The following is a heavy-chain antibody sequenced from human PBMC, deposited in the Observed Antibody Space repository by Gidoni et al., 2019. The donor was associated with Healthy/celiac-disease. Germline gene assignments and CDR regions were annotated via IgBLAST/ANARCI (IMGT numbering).Heavy chain of an antibody. D-gene: IGHD6-13*01. J-gene: IGHJ6*03. CDR1: GGSFSGYY. V-gene: IGHV4-34*01. CDR3: ARGYSSSSWSYYYYYYMDV. Sequence: QVQLQQWGAGLLKPSETLSLTCAVYGGSFSGYYWSWIRQPPGKGLEWIGEINHSGSTNYNPSLKSRVTISVDTSKNQFSLKLSSVTAADTAVYYCARGYSSSSWSYYYYYYMDVWGKGTTVTVSS. CDR2: INHSGST.